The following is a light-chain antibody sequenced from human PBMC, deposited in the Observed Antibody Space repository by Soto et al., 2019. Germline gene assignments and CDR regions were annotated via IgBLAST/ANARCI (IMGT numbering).Light chain of an antibody. Sequence: DIQMTQSPSTLSASVGYRVTITCRASQSISSWLAWYQQKPGKDPKLLIYKASSLESGVPSRFSGSGSGTEFTLTISSLQPDDFATYYCEQYNSLWTFGHGNTGDIK. CDR2: KAS. J-gene: IGKJ1*01. CDR1: QSISSW. V-gene: IGKV1-5*03. CDR3: EQYNSLWT.